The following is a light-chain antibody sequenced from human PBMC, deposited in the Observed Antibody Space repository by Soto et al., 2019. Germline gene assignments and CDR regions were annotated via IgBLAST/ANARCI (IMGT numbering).Light chain of an antibody. CDR3: QQYGSSPQT. V-gene: IGKV3-20*01. J-gene: IGKJ2*01. CDR1: QSVSSSY. CDR2: GAS. Sequence: EIVLTQSPGTLSLSPGEGATLSCRASQSVSSSYLAWYQQKPGQAPRLLIYGASSRATGIPDRFSGSGSGTDFTITISSLEPEDFAVYYCQQYGSSPQTFGQGTKLEI.